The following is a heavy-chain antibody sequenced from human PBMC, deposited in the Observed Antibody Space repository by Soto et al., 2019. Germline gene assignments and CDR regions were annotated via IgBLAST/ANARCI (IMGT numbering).Heavy chain of an antibody. J-gene: IGHJ4*02. Sequence: SELLSVTCTVSGGCISSGGYYCSWIRQHPGKGLEWIGYIYYSGSTYYNPSLKSRVTISVDTSKNQFSLKLSSVTAADTAIYFCARDPNGEYVGAFESWGQGSLVTVSS. CDR1: GGCISSGGYY. CDR2: IYYSGST. D-gene: IGHD4-17*01. V-gene: IGHV4-31*03. CDR3: ARDPNGEYVGAFES.